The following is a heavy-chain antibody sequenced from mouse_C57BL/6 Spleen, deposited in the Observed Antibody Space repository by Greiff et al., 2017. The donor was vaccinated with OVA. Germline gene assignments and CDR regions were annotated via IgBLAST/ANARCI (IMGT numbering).Heavy chain of an antibody. CDR3: ASDYSNYCDY. Sequence: QVQLQQSGPELVKPGASVKISCKASGYAFSSSWMNWVKQRPGKGLEWIGRIYPGDGDTNYNGKFKGKATLTADKSSSTAYMQLSSLTSEDSAVXFCASDYSNYCDYWGQGTTLTVSA. CDR1: GYAFSSSW. V-gene: IGHV1-82*01. CDR2: IYPGDGDT. J-gene: IGHJ2*01. D-gene: IGHD2-5*01.